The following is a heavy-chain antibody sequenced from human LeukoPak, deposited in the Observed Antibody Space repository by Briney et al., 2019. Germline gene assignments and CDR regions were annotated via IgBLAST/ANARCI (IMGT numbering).Heavy chain of an antibody. CDR1: GFTFRTYA. V-gene: IGHV3-23*01. J-gene: IGHJ4*02. CDR3: AKGDDILTGYSSYFDY. Sequence: GGSLRLSCAASGFTFRTYAMNWVRQAPGKGLEWVSGISGSGDNTYYADSVKGRFTISRDNSKNTLYLQMNSLRAEDTAVYYCAKGDDILTGYSSYFDYWGQGTLVTVSS. D-gene: IGHD3-9*01. CDR2: ISGSGDNT.